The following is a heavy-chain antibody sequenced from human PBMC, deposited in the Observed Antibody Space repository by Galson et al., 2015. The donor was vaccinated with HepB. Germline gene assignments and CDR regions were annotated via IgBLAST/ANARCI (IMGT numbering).Heavy chain of an antibody. V-gene: IGHV3-53*01. D-gene: IGHD3-22*01. Sequence: SLRLSCAASGFTVSGNYMSWVRQAPGKGLEWVSIIYRGGTTDYADSVKGRFTISRDNSQNTVYLQMNNLRAEDTAVYCCARSYNYDSSGHYPFDYWGQGAPVIVSS. CDR2: IYRGGTT. J-gene: IGHJ4*02. CDR1: GFTVSGNY. CDR3: ARSYNYDSSGHYPFDY.